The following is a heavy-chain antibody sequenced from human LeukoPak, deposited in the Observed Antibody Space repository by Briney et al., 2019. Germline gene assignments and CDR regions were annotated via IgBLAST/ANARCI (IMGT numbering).Heavy chain of an antibody. CDR3: ARYRGGRLDY. D-gene: IGHD2-15*01. CDR1: GGSFSGYY. J-gene: IGHJ4*02. CDR2: INHSGST. V-gene: IGHV4-34*01. Sequence: SETLSLTCAVYGGSFSGYYWSWIRQPPRKGLEWIGEINHSGSTNYNPSLKSRVTISVDTSKNQFSLKLSSVTAADTAVYYCARYRGGRLDYWGQGTLVTVSS.